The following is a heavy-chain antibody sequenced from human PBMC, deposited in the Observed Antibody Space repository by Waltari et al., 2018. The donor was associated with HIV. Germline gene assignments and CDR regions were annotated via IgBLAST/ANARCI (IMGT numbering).Heavy chain of an antibody. Sequence: QVQLQESGPGLVKPSETLSLTCTVSGGSIGSDTYYWGWIRQPPGKGLEWIGSIYYSGSPYNNPSLKSRVTTSVDTSKNQFSLKLTSVTAADTAVYYCARGLHPNWNHDAFDIWGQGTMVTVSS. V-gene: IGHV4-39*07. CDR2: IYYSGSP. D-gene: IGHD1-20*01. CDR3: ARGLHPNWNHDAFDI. J-gene: IGHJ3*02. CDR1: GGSIGSDTYY.